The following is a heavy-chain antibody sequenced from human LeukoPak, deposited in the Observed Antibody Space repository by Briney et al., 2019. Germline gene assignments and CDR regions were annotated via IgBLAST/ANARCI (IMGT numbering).Heavy chain of an antibody. CDR1: GYTFSSHD. CDR2: MNPNSGNT. V-gene: IGHV1-8*01. Sequence: ASVKVSCKASGYTFSSHDINWVRQATGQGLEWMGWMNPNSGNTGYAQKFQGRVAMTRDTSISTAYMELSSLRSEDTAVYYCARRYSGVMQGYFDYWGQGTLVTVSS. D-gene: IGHD5-12*01. CDR3: ARRYSGVMQGYFDY. J-gene: IGHJ4*02.